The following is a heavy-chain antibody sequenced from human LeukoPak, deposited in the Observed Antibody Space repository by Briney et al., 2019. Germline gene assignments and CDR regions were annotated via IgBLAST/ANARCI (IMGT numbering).Heavy chain of an antibody. Sequence: SETLSLTCTVSGDSISSYYWSWIRQPPGKGLEWIGYIYYSGSTNYNPSLKSRVTISVDTSKNQFSLKLNSVTAADTAVYYCASQGSELVLDYWGQGTLVTVSS. CDR2: IYYSGST. J-gene: IGHJ4*02. V-gene: IGHV4-59*01. D-gene: IGHD3-10*01. CDR1: GDSISSYY. CDR3: ASQGSELVLDY.